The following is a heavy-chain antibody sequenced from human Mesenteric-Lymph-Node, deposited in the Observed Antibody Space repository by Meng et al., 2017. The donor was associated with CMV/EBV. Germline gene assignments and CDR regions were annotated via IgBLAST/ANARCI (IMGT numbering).Heavy chain of an antibody. Sequence: VQLVQSGAEVKKPGASVRVSWRASGYTFIDYYINWVRQAPGQGLEWMGRINPKTGGRSYAQNFQGRVTMTRDTSINTAYMEVNRLNSDDTAMYYCARDRDTDWYSPFDYWGPGTLVTVSS. J-gene: IGHJ4*02. CDR1: GYTFIDYY. CDR2: INPKTGGR. V-gene: IGHV1-2*06. CDR3: ARDRDTDWYSPFDY. D-gene: IGHD3-9*01.